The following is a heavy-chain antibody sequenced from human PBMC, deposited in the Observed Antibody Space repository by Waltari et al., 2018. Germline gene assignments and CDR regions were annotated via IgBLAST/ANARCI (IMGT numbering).Heavy chain of an antibody. Sequence: QVQLQQWGAGLLKPSETLSLTCPVYGGSFSGYFWSWLPQPPGKGLGWIVEINHSGSTNYNPSLKSRVTISVDTSKNQFSLKLSSVTAADTAVYYCARGRATVRYGMDVWGQGTTVTVSS. CDR2: INHSGST. CDR3: ARGRATVRYGMDV. J-gene: IGHJ6*02. D-gene: IGHD3-22*01. V-gene: IGHV4-34*01. CDR1: GGSFSGYF.